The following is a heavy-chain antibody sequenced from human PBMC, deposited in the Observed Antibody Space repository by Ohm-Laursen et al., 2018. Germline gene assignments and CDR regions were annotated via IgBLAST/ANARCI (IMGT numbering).Heavy chain of an antibody. CDR3: ASMNYYDSSGYYYVLDY. D-gene: IGHD3-22*01. CDR2: INHSGST. Sequence: SDTLSLTWAVYGGSFSGYYWSWIRQPPGKGLEWIGEINHSGSTNYNPSLKSRVTISVDTSKNQFSLKLSSVTAADTAVYYCASMNYYDSSGYYYVLDYWGQGTLVSVSS. CDR1: GGSFSGYY. V-gene: IGHV4-34*01. J-gene: IGHJ4*02.